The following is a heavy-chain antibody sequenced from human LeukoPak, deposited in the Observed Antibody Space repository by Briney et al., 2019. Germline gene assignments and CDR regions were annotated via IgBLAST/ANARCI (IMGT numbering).Heavy chain of an antibody. V-gene: IGHV3-21*01. Sequence: GGSLRLSCAASGFTFITYSMNWVRQAPGKGLQWVSSISSSSSYIYYADSVKGRFTISRDNAKNSLYLEMNSLRAEDTAVYYCARGGASLDYWGQGTLVTVSS. CDR2: ISSSSSYI. CDR3: ARGGASLDY. D-gene: IGHD2-2*01. J-gene: IGHJ4*02. CDR1: GFTFITYS.